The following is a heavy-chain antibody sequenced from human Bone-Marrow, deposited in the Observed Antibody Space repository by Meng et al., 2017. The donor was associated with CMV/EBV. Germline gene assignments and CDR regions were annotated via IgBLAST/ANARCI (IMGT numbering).Heavy chain of an antibody. Sequence: GGSLRLSCAASGFTFSSFTMNWVRQAPGKGLEWVSSNSPQISYMYYADSVEGRFTISRNNGMHPLYRQMNSLRGEVTAVYYRGRVCYGSGSYYPGDWGQGTLVTVSS. V-gene: IGHV3-21*01. J-gene: IGHJ4*02. CDR3: GRVCYGSGSYYPGD. D-gene: IGHD3-10*01. CDR1: GFTFSSFT. CDR2: NSPQISYM.